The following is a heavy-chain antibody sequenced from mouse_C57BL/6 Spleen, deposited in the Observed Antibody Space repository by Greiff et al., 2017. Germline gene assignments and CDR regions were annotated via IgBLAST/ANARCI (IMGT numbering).Heavy chain of an antibody. J-gene: IGHJ3*01. V-gene: IGHV1-61*01. CDR2: IYPSDSET. CDR1: GYTFTSYW. D-gene: IGHD2-1*01. CDR3: ARSDYGNYPFAD. Sequence: QVQLQQSGAELVRPGSSVKLSCKASGYTFTSYWMDWVKQRPGQGLEWIGNIYPSDSETHYNQKFKDKATLTVDKSSSTAYMQLSSLTSEDSAVYYCARSDYGNYPFADWGKGTLVTVSA.